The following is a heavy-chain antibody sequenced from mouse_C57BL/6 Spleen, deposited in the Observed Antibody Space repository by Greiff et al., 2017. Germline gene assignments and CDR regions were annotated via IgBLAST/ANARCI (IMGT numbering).Heavy chain of an antibody. CDR2: IDPETGGT. V-gene: IGHV1-15*01. Sequence: QVQLKQSGAELVRPGASVTLSCKASGYTFTDYEMHWVKQTPVHGLEWIGAIDPETGGTAYNQKFKGKAILTADKSSSTAYMELRSLTSEDSAVYYCTVYDGYDDAMDYWGQGTSVTVSS. CDR3: TVYDGYDDAMDY. D-gene: IGHD2-2*01. J-gene: IGHJ4*01. CDR1: GYTFTDYE.